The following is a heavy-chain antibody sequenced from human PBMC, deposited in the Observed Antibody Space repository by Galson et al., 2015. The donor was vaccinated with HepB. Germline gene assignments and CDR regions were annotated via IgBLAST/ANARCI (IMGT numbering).Heavy chain of an antibody. CDR1: GGSISSSRYY. D-gene: IGHD4-17*01. J-gene: IGHJ3*02. Sequence: LSLTCTVSGGSISSSRYYWGRIRQPPGKGLEWIGYIYYSGSTNYNPSLKSRVTISVDTYKNQFSLKLSSVTAADTAVYYCASYDYGDRPDAFDILVQGTMFTVSS. V-gene: IGHV4-61*05. CDR3: ASYDYGDRPDAFDI. CDR2: IYYSGST.